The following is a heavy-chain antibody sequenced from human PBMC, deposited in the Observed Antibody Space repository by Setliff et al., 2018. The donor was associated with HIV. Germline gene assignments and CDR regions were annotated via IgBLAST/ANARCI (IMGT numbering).Heavy chain of an antibody. CDR1: GFSFSRYW. CDR3: VRDGHLYGQPFDY. CDR2: IDHFGSEE. D-gene: IGHD3-10*01. J-gene: IGHJ4*02. Sequence: GESLKISCAASGFSFSRYWMSWVRQAPGKGLEWVASIDHFGSEENYVDSVKGRFTISRDNTKNSLHLQLDSLSAEDATVYFCVRDGHLYGQPFDYWGQGALVTVSS. V-gene: IGHV3-7*03.